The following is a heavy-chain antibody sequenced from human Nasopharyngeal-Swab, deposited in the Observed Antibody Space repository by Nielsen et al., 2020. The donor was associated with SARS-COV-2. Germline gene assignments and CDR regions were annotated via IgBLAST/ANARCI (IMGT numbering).Heavy chain of an antibody. V-gene: IGHV3-64*01. CDR1: GFTFSSYA. D-gene: IGHD4-11*01. CDR2: ISSNGGST. Sequence: SLRLSCAASGFTFSSYAMHWVRQAPGKGLEYVSAISSNGGSTYYANSVKGRFTISRDNSKNTLYLQMGSLRAEDMAVYYCARTRRATVTTGAFDIWGQGTMVTVSS. J-gene: IGHJ3*02. CDR3: ARTRRATVTTGAFDI.